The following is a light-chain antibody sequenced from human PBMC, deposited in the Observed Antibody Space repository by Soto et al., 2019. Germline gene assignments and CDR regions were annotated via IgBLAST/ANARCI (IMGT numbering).Light chain of an antibody. CDR2: DDS. J-gene: IGLJ2*01. CDR3: QVWESSSDHPVV. Sequence: SYELTQTPSVSVAPGQTARITCGGSNIGSKSVHWYQQKPGQAPVLVVSDDSDRPSGIPERFSGSKSENTATLTFTRVEAGDEADYFCQVWESSSDHPVVFGGGTKVTVL. V-gene: IGLV3-21*02. CDR1: NIGSKS.